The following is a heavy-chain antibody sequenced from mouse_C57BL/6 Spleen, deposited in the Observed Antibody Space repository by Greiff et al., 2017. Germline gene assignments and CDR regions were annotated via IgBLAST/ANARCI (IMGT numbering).Heavy chain of an antibody. D-gene: IGHD1-1*01. V-gene: IGHV1-55*01. Sequence: QLQQPGAELVKPGASVKMSCTASGYTFTSYWITWVKQRTGQGLEWLGDIYPGSGSTNYNEKFKSKATLTVDTSSSTASMQLSSLTSEDSAVYYCARGCHYYGSSFDYWGQGTTLTVSS. CDR2: IYPGSGST. CDR3: ARGCHYYGSSFDY. J-gene: IGHJ2*01. CDR1: GYTFTSYW.